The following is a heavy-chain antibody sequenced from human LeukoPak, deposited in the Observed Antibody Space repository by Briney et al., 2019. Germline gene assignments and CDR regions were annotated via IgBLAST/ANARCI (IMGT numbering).Heavy chain of an antibody. Sequence: GGSLTLSCAASGFTFSSYGMHWLRQAPGKGLEWVAVISYDGSNKYYADSVKGRFTISRDNSKNTLYLQMNSRRAEETAVYYCAKDAYYVDVWGKGTTVTVSS. CDR3: AKDAYYVDV. V-gene: IGHV3-30*18. J-gene: IGHJ6*03. CDR2: ISYDGSNK. CDR1: GFTFSSYG.